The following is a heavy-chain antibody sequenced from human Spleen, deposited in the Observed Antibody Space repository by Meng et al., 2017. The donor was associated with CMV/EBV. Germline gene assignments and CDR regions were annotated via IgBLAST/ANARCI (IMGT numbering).Heavy chain of an antibody. CDR3: ARDGGYHRAAGPY. J-gene: IGHJ4*02. Sequence: QVQLQQGGAGLLKPSETLSLTCAVYGGSFSGYYWSWIRQPPGKGLEWIGEINHSGSTNYNPSLKSRVTISVDTSKNQFSLKLSSVTAADTAVYYCARDGGYHRAAGPYWGQGTLVTVSS. CDR2: INHSGST. V-gene: IGHV4-34*01. D-gene: IGHD2-15*01. CDR1: GGSFSGYY.